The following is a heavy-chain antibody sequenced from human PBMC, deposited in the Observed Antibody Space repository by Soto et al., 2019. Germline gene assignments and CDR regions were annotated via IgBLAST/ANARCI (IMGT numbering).Heavy chain of an antibody. CDR3: ARVSPWSIAVACTEYFQH. V-gene: IGHV3-11*06. J-gene: IGHJ1*01. Sequence: GGSLRLSCAASGFTFSDYYMSWIRQAQGKGLEWVSYISSSSSYTNYADSVKRRFTISTDNAKHLLDRQMNSLRAEDTAVYYWARVSPWSIAVACTEYFQHWGQGTLVTVSS. D-gene: IGHD6-19*01. CDR1: GFTFSDYY. CDR2: ISSSSSYT.